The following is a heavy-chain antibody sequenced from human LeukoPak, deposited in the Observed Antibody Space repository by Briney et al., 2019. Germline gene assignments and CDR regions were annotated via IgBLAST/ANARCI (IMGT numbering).Heavy chain of an antibody. D-gene: IGHD3-22*01. V-gene: IGHV4-59*08. CDR3: ARRYYYDSSGYYNYYYMDV. CDR1: GGSISSYY. J-gene: IGHJ6*03. CDR2: IYYSGST. Sequence: SETLSLTCTVSGGSISSYYWSWIRQPPGKGLEWIGYIYYSGSTNYNPSLKSRVTISVDTPKNQFSLKLSSVTAADTAVYYCARRYYYDSSGYYNYYYMDVWGKGTTVTVSS.